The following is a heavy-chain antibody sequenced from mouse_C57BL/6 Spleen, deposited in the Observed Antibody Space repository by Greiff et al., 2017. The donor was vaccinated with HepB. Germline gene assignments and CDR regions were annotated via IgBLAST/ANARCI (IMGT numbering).Heavy chain of an antibody. Sequence: VQLKESGGGLVQPGGSLSLSCAASGFTFTDYYMSWVRQPPGKALEWLGFIRNKANGYTTEYSASVKGRFTISRDNSQSILYLQMNALRAEDSATYYCARYPHYYGSSHWYFDVWGTGTTVTVSS. CDR2: IRNKANGYTT. D-gene: IGHD1-1*01. CDR1: GFTFTDYY. CDR3: ARYPHYYGSSHWYFDV. V-gene: IGHV7-3*01. J-gene: IGHJ1*03.